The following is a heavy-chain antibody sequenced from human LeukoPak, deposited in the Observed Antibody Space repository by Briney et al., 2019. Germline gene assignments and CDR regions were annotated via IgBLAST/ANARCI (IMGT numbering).Heavy chain of an antibody. D-gene: IGHD4-11*01. CDR1: GFTFSTYW. V-gene: IGHV3-7*01. Sequence: GGSLRLSCAASGFTFSTYWMSWVRQAPGKGPEWVASIKEDGSERHYVDSVKGRFTISRDNAKNSLYLQMNGLSAEDTAVYYCASATNWGQGALVTVSS. CDR2: IKEDGSER. CDR3: ASATN. J-gene: IGHJ4*02.